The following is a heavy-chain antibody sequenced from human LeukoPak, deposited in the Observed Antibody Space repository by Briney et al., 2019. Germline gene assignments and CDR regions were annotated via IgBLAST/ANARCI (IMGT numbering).Heavy chain of an antibody. CDR2: IYYSGST. CDR3: ARGIGDFWSGYLYYFDY. CDR1: GGAISSGGYG. D-gene: IGHD3-3*01. Sequence: SETLSLTCTVSGGAISSGGYGWSWIRQHPGKGLEWIGYIYYSGSTYYNPSLKSRVTISVDTSKNQFSLKLSSVTAADTAVYYCARGIGDFWSGYLYYFDYWGQGTLVTVSS. V-gene: IGHV4-31*03. J-gene: IGHJ4*02.